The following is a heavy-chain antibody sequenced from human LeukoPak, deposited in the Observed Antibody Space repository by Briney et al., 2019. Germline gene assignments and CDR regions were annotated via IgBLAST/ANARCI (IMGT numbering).Heavy chain of an antibody. Sequence: GGSLRLSCAASGFTFSSYGMHWVRQAPGKGLEWVAVIWYDGSNKYYADSVKGRFTISRDNSKNTLYLQMNSLRAEDTAVNYCAREYYYDSSGYGYYFDYWGQGTLVTVSS. CDR1: GFTFSSYG. V-gene: IGHV3-33*01. D-gene: IGHD3-22*01. CDR3: AREYYYDSSGYGYYFDY. J-gene: IGHJ4*02. CDR2: IWYDGSNK.